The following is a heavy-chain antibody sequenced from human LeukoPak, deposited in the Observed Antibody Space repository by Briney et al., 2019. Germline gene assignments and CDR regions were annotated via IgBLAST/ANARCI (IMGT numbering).Heavy chain of an antibody. Sequence: PGGSLRLSCSASGFIFSNYGMHWVRQAPGKGLEFVSAISSDGGNTFYADSVKGRFTISRDNSKNTLYLQTSSLRGENTAVYYCVRVNAYGDRNLYYFGYWGQGTLVTVSS. CDR2: ISSDGGNT. J-gene: IGHJ4*02. D-gene: IGHD4-17*01. CDR3: VRVNAYGDRNLYYFGY. V-gene: IGHV3-64D*06. CDR1: GFIFSNYG.